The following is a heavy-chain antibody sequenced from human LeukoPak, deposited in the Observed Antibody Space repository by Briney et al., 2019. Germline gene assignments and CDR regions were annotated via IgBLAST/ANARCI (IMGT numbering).Heavy chain of an antibody. CDR3: ARNKVGRDFWSGYSYF. CDR2: ISRNSLYI. V-gene: IGHV3-21*06. CDR1: GFTFWSHA. D-gene: IGHD3-3*01. J-gene: IGHJ4*02. Sequence: PGGSLRLSRVASGFTFWSHAMNWVRQAPGKRLGWVSSISRNSLYIYYADSLKGRFTISRDNAKNSLYLHMDRLRAEGTAVYYCARNKVGRDFWSGYSYFLGQGALVTVSS.